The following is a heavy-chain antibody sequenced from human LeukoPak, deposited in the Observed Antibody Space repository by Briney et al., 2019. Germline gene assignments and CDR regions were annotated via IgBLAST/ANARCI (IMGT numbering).Heavy chain of an antibody. CDR1: GFTFGDYA. V-gene: IGHV3-49*03. CDR3: IRVVGHAGPNMVRGVMVPYYFDY. Sequence: GGSLRLSCTASGFTFGDYAMSWFRQAPGKGLEWVGFIRSKAYGGTTEYAASVKGRFTISRDDSKSVAYLQMNSLKTEGTAVYYCIRVVGHAGPNMVRGVMVPYYFDYWGQGTLVTVSS. J-gene: IGHJ4*02. CDR2: IRSKAYGGTT. D-gene: IGHD3-10*01.